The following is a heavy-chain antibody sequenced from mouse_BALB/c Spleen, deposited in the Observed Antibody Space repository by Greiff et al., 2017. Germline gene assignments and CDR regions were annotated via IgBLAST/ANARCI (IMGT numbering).Heavy chain of an antibody. CDR2: IYPGNSDT. CDR1: GYTFTSYW. D-gene: IGHD2-2*01. CDR3: VPREGLRHYAMDY. J-gene: IGHJ4*01. V-gene: IGHV1-5*01. Sequence: QQSGTVLARPGASVKMSCKASGYTFTSYWMHWVKQRPGQGLEWIGAIYPGNSDTSYNQKFKGKAKLTAVTSTSTAYMELSSLTNEDSAVYYCVPREGLRHYAMDYWGQGTSVTVSS.